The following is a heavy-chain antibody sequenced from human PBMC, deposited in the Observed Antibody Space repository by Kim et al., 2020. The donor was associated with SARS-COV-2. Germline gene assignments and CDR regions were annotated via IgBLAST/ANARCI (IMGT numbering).Heavy chain of an antibody. J-gene: IGHJ3*02. V-gene: IGHV4-59*01. D-gene: IGHD1-26*01. CDR3: ARSYRWFAFDI. Sequence: NYQPSTTTRVTQSVGTSKKKFSLKLSSVTAADTAVYYCARSYRWFAFDIWGQGTMVTVSS.